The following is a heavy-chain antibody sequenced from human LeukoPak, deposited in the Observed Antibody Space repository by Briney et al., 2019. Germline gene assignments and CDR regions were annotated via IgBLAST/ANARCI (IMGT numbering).Heavy chain of an antibody. V-gene: IGHV1-18*01. J-gene: IGHJ4*02. CDR1: GYTFTSYG. Sequence: ASVKVSCKASGYTFTSYGISWVRQAPGQGLEWMGWISAYNGNTNYAQKLQGRVTMTTNTSTSTAYMELRSLRPDDTAVYYCARAGSEDYRWELPFDYWGQGTLVTVSS. D-gene: IGHD1-26*01. CDR2: ISAYNGNT. CDR3: ARAGSEDYRWELPFDY.